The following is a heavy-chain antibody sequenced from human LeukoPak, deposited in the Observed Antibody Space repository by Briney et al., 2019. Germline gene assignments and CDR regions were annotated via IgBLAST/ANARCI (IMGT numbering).Heavy chain of an antibody. CDR2: VIPIFDSA. Sequence: SVKVSCKASGDTFNTYAISWVRQAPGQGLEWMGGVIPIFDSANYAQKFQGRVTITADKSTSTAYMELSSLTSDDTAVYYCARGVDYSLLTAYYLDYWGQGTVVTVSS. V-gene: IGHV1-69*06. CDR3: ARGVDYSLLTAYYLDY. J-gene: IGHJ4*02. CDR1: GDTFNTYA. D-gene: IGHD3-9*01.